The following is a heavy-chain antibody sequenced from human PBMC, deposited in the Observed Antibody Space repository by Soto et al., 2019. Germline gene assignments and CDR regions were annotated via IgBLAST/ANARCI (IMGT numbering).Heavy chain of an antibody. V-gene: IGHV1-18*01. D-gene: IGHD6-13*01. CDR3: ATEAGRQGASSWYSGDYFDY. CDR1: GNRFSNYG. Sequence: GASVKVSCKTSGNRFSNYGFSWVRQAPGQGLEWMGWISTYNGDTNYAQRLQGRVTLTTDTSTSTAYMDLRTLTSDDTAVYYCATEAGRQGASSWYSGDYFDYWGQGTQVTVSS. J-gene: IGHJ4*02. CDR2: ISTYNGDT.